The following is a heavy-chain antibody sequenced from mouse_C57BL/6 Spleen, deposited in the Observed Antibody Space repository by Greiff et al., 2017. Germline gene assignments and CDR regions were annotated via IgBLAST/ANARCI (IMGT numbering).Heavy chain of an antibody. CDR3: ARGYYGSSYAMDY. D-gene: IGHD1-1*01. CDR1: GYTFTDHT. V-gene: IGHV1-78*01. J-gene: IGHJ4*01. CDR2: IYPRDGST. Sequence: LQESDAELVKPGASVKISCKVSGYTFTDHTIHWMKQRPEQGLEWIGYIYPRDGSTKYNEKFKGKATLTADKSSSTAYMQLNSLTSEDSAVYFCARGYYGSSYAMDYWGQGTSVTVSS.